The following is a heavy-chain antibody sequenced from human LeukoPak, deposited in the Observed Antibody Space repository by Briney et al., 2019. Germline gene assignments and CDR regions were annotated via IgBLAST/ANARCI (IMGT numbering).Heavy chain of an antibody. CDR3: AREWRYNSGWYRDYYGMDV. J-gene: IGHJ6*02. CDR2: IQQEGTEK. Sequence: PGGALRLSCAASGFTFINCLVTWVRPAPGKGLEWVANIQQEGTEKYYVGTVKGGFTISRDNAKNSLFLQMNSLRAEDTAVYYCAREWRYNSGWYRDYYGMDVWGQGTTVTVSS. CDR1: GFTFINCL. D-gene: IGHD6-19*01. V-gene: IGHV3-7*05.